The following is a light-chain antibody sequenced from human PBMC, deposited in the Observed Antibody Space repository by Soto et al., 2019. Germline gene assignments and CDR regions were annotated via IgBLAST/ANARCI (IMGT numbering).Light chain of an antibody. CDR2: AAS. Sequence: DIQMTQSPSSLSASVGNRVTITCRSSQGIRNFLAWYQQKPGKVPKLLIYAASTLQSGVPSRFSGSGSGTDFTLTISSLQPEDVATYYCQKYNTVPWKFGQGTKVEIK. V-gene: IGKV1-27*01. CDR3: QKYNTVPWK. CDR1: QGIRNF. J-gene: IGKJ1*01.